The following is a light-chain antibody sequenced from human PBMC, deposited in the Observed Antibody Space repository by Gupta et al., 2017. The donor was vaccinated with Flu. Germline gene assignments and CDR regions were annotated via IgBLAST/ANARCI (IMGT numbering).Light chain of an antibody. V-gene: IGKV1-33*01. CDR2: DAS. J-gene: IGKJ4*01. CDR3: RQVDNLPPG. Sequence: DIQMTQSPSSLSASVGDRVTISCQASQDISKYLNWYQQKPGKAPKLLIYDASNLETGVPSRFSGRGSGTDFTFTISSLQPEDIATYYCRQVDNLPPGFGGGTKVEIK. CDR1: QDISKY.